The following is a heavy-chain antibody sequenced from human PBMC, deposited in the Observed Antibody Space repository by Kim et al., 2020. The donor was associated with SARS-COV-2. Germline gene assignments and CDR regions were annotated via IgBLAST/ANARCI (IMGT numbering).Heavy chain of an antibody. J-gene: IGHJ3*02. CDR3: ARQTVTTDAFDI. V-gene: IGHV3-21*01. D-gene: IGHD1-7*01. Sequence: YYADSVKGRFTISRDNAKNSLYLQMNSLRAEDTAVYYCARQTVTTDAFDIWGQGTMVTVSS.